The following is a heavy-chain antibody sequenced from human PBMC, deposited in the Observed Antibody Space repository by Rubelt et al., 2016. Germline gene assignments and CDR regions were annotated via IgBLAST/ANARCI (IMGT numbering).Heavy chain of an antibody. CDR3: ARAGWEGYYFDY. V-gene: IGHV3-7*03. CDR1: GFTFSSYA. D-gene: IGHD6-19*01. CDR2: IKKDGSEK. Sequence: LSCAASGFTFSSYAMHWVRQAPGKGLEWVANIKKDGSEKYYVDSVKGRFTISRDNAENSLYLQMNSLRAEDTAVYYCARAGWEGYYFDYWGQGILVTVSS. J-gene: IGHJ4*02.